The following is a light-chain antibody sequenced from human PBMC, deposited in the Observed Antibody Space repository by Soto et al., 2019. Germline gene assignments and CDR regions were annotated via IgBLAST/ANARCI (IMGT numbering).Light chain of an antibody. CDR3: QLYRT. Sequence: EIVLTQSPATLSLSPGERATLSCRASQSLTNNYLAWYQQKPGQAPKLLIHGGSTRATGISDRFSGSGSGTDFTLTISRLEPEDFAVYYCQLYRTFGQGTKVDIK. CDR1: QSLTNNY. CDR2: GGS. J-gene: IGKJ1*01. V-gene: IGKV3D-20*02.